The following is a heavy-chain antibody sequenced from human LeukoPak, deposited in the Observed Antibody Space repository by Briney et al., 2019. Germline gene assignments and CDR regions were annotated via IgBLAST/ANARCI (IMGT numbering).Heavy chain of an antibody. Sequence: SETLSLTCTVSGGSVSGYYWSWIRQPPGKGLEWIGSIYHSGSTSCNPSLKSRVTISVDTSKNQFSLKLSSVTAADTAVYYCARIGNYDSGSSIGMDVWGQGTTVTVSS. V-gene: IGHV4-38-2*02. J-gene: IGHJ6*02. D-gene: IGHD3-10*01. CDR3: ARIGNYDSGSSIGMDV. CDR1: GGSVSGYY. CDR2: IYHSGST.